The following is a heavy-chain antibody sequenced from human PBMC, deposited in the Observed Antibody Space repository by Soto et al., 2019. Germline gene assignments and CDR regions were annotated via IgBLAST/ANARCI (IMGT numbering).Heavy chain of an antibody. J-gene: IGHJ6*02. Sequence: PSETLSLTCTVAGGSISSYYWSWIRQPPGKGLEWIGYIYYSGSTNYNPSLTSRVTISVDTSKNQFSLKLSSVTAADTAVYYCASSNIAAAGFYYYGMDVWGRGTTVT. V-gene: IGHV4-59*01. CDR2: IYYSGST. D-gene: IGHD6-13*01. CDR1: GGSISSYY. CDR3: ASSNIAAAGFYYYGMDV.